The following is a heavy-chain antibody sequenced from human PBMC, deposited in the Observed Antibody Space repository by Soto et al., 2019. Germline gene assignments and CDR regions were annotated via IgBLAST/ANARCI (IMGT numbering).Heavy chain of an antibody. Sequence: PSETLSLTCAVYGGSFSGYYWSWIRQPPGKGLEWIGEINHSASTNYNPSLKSRVTISVDTSKNQFSLKLSSVTAADTAVYYCARGLPPTLRYFDWLAYYFDYWGQGTLVTVSS. CDR3: ARGLPPTLRYFDWLAYYFDY. CDR1: GGSFSGYY. J-gene: IGHJ4*02. CDR2: INHSAST. D-gene: IGHD3-9*01. V-gene: IGHV4-34*01.